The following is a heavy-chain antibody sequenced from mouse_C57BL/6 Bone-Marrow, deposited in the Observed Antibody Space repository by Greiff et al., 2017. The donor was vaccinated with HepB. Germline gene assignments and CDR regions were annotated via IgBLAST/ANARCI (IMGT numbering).Heavy chain of an antibody. Sequence: VKLMESGPGLVQPSQSLSITCTVSGFSLTSYGVHWVRQSPGKGLEWLGVIWSGGSTDYNAAFISRLSISKDNSKSQVFFKMNSLQADDTAIYYCARSPLLYYGSSYDYFDYWGQGTTLTVSS. CDR2: IWSGGST. V-gene: IGHV2-2*01. CDR3: ARSPLLYYGSSYDYFDY. CDR1: GFSLTSYG. D-gene: IGHD1-1*01. J-gene: IGHJ2*01.